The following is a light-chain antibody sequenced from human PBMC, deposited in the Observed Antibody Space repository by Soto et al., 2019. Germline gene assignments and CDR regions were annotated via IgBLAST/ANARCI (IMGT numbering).Light chain of an antibody. J-gene: IGLJ3*02. Sequence: QSALTQPASVSGSPGQSITISCTGTSSDVGGYNYVSWYQHHPGKAPKLMIYEVSNRPSGVSNRFSGSKSDNTASLTISGLQAEDEADYYCRSYTSTSTLDWVFGVGTKVTVL. CDR1: SSDVGGYNY. CDR3: RSYTSTSTLDWV. V-gene: IGLV2-14*01. CDR2: EVS.